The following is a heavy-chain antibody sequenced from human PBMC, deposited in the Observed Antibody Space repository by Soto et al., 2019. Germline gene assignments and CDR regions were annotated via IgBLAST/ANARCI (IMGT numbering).Heavy chain of an antibody. CDR1: GFTLSTYG. Sequence: GGSLRLSCAASGFTLSTYGMHGVRQAPGKGLEWVAAMSYDGTKEYYADSVKGRFTISRDNSRNTLFLQLNSLRAEDTAVYYCAKEYGSTWIDHWGQGTLVTVSS. D-gene: IGHD6-13*01. J-gene: IGHJ4*02. CDR2: MSYDGTKE. CDR3: AKEYGSTWIDH. V-gene: IGHV3-30*18.